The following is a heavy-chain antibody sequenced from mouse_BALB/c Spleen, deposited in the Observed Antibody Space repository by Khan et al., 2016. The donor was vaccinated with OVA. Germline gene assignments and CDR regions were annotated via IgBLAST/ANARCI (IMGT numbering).Heavy chain of an antibody. CDR2: MSSGSSTI. CDR3: VRSGGNFHWYFDV. V-gene: IGHV5-17*02. CDR1: GFTFSSFG. J-gene: IGHJ1*01. Sequence: EVELVESGGGLVQPGGSRKLSCAASGFTFSSFGMHWVRQAPKKGLEWVAYMSSGSSTIYYVDTVKGRFTISRDNPKNTLFLQMTSLRSADTAMYYCVRSGGNFHWYFDVWGAGTSVTVSS. D-gene: IGHD2-1*01.